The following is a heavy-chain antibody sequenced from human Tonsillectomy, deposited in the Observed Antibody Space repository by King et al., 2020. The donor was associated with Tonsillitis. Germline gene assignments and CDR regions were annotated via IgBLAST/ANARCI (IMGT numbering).Heavy chain of an antibody. CDR2: MTGTGGRT. J-gene: IGHJ3*01. V-gene: IGHV3-23*04. CDR3: ARDGRKTLAIQTIMGAAFDL. D-gene: IGHD5-24*01. Sequence: QLVQSGGGLVQPGGSLRLSCAASGFPFSSYVMNWVRQAPGKGLEWVAAMTGTGGRTFYADAVNGRFTISKDNSKSTLYLPMSGLRADDTAVYFCARDGRKTLAIQTIMGAAFDLWRQGALVSVSS. CDR1: GFPFSSYV.